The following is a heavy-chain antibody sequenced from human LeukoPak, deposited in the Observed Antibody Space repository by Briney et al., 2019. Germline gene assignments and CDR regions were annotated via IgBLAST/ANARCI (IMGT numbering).Heavy chain of an antibody. Sequence: ASVKVSCKASGYTFTSYDINWVRQATGQGLEWMGWMNPNSGNTGYAQKFQGRVTITRNTSISTAYMELSSLRSENTAVYYCARDSSGWYARGWFDPWGQGTLVTVSS. CDR1: GYTFTSYD. V-gene: IGHV1-8*03. CDR3: ARDSSGWYARGWFDP. D-gene: IGHD6-19*01. CDR2: MNPNSGNT. J-gene: IGHJ5*02.